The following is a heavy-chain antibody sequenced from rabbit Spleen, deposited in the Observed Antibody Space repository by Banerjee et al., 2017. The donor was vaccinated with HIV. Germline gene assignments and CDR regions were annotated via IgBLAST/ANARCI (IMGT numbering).Heavy chain of an antibody. Sequence: QSLEESGGDLVKPGASLTLPCTASGFSFSKYGMSWVRQTPGKGLEWIGYIEPIFGRTYYATWVDGRFTISSHNAQNTLYLQLNSLTAADTATYFCARDPAYASVSTYNIPVLWGPGTLVTVS. CDR1: GFSFSKYG. J-gene: IGHJ4*01. CDR2: IEPIFGRT. V-gene: IGHV1S40*01. D-gene: IGHD1-1*01. CDR3: ARDPAYASVSTYNIPVL.